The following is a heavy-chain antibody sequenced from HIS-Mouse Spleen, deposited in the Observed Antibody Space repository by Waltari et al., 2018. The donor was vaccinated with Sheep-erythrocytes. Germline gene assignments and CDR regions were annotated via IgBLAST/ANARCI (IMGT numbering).Heavy chain of an antibody. CDR1: GYTFTSYD. V-gene: IGHV1-8*01. CDR2: RNPNRCNT. J-gene: IGHJ4*02. CDR3: ARGHYSGYDFDY. D-gene: IGHD5-12*01. Sequence: QVQLVQSGAEVKKPGASVKVSCKASGYTFTSYDINWVRQATGQGLEWMGWRNPNRCNTGYAQKFQGRVTMTRNTSISTAYMELSSLRSEDTAVYYCARGHYSGYDFDYWGQGTLVTVSS.